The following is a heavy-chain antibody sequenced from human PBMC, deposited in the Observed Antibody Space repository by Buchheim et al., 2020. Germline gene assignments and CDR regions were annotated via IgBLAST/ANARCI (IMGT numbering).Heavy chain of an antibody. CDR3: ARRQPSGSWFDP. CDR2: IYGGGAT. D-gene: IGHD3-22*01. J-gene: IGHJ5*02. V-gene: IGHV3-66*01. CDR1: GFTVSSDS. Sequence: EVQLVESGGGLVQPGGSLRLSYAVSGFTVSSDSMSWVRQAPGKGLEWVSAIYGGGATYYTDSVKGRFNISRDSSKNTLYLQMNRLRVEDTAMYYCARRQPSGSWFDPWGQGTL.